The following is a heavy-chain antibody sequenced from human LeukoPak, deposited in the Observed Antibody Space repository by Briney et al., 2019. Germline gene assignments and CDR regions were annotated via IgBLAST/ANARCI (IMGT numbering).Heavy chain of an antibody. Sequence: ASVKVSCKASGYTFTSYGISWLRQAPGQGLEWMGWISAYNGNTDYAQKLQGRVTMTTDTSTSTAYMELRSLRSDDTAVYYCARVVGSTSLYGMDVWGQGTTVTVSS. V-gene: IGHV1-18*01. CDR2: ISAYNGNT. CDR1: GYTFTSYG. D-gene: IGHD2-2*01. CDR3: ARVVGSTSLYGMDV. J-gene: IGHJ6*02.